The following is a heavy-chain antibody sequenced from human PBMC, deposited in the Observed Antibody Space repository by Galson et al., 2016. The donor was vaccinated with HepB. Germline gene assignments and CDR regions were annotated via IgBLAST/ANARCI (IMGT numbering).Heavy chain of an antibody. CDR1: GFTFGSYG. D-gene: IGHD1-26*01. CDR3: AKKSPGKELSPPDY. J-gene: IGHJ4*02. V-gene: IGHV3-30*18. Sequence: SLRLSCAASGFTFGSYGMHWVRQAPGKGLEWMAVISQDGSNKYYADSVKGRFTISKDNFKNTLYLQMNSLRAEDTAVYCCAKKSPGKELSPPDYWGQGTLVTVSS. CDR2: ISQDGSNK.